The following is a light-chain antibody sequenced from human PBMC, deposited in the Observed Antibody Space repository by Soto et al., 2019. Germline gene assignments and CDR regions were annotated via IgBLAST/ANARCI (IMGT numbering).Light chain of an antibody. CDR1: QGVLYSSNNKNY. CDR2: WAS. Sequence: DIVMTQSPDSLAVSLGERATINCKSSQGVLYSSNNKNYLAWYQQKPGQPPKLLIYWASIRESGVPDRFSGSGSGTDFTLTISSLQAEDVAVYYCHQYYTTPWAFGQGTKVDIK. V-gene: IGKV4-1*01. J-gene: IGKJ1*01. CDR3: HQYYTTPWA.